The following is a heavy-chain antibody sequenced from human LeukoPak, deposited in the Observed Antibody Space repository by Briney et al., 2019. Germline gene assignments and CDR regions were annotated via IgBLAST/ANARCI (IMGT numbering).Heavy chain of an antibody. Sequence: GGSLRLSCAASGFTVSTNYMCWVRQAPGKGLEWVSVISSGGTPYYADSVKGRFTISRDSSENTLYLQMHSLRAEDTAVYYCARGGAGYAFDYWGQGTLVTVSS. CDR2: ISSGGTP. V-gene: IGHV3-66*02. D-gene: IGHD3-9*01. J-gene: IGHJ4*02. CDR3: ARGGAGYAFDY. CDR1: GFTVSTNY.